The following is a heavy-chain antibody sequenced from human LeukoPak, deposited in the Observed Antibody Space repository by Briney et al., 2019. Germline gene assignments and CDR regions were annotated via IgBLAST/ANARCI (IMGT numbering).Heavy chain of an antibody. V-gene: IGHV5-51*01. Sequence: GESLKISCKGSGYSFTSYWIGWVRQMPGKGLEWMGIIYPGDSDTRYSPSFQGHVTISADKSISTAYLQWSSLKASDTAMYYCARHRCSGGSCYDMDVWGQGTTVTVSS. CDR3: ARHRCSGGSCYDMDV. CDR2: IYPGDSDT. J-gene: IGHJ6*02. CDR1: GYSFTSYW. D-gene: IGHD2-15*01.